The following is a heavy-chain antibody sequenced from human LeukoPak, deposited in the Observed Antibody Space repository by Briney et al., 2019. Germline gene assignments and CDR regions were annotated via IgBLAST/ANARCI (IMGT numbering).Heavy chain of an antibody. V-gene: IGHV4-39*01. J-gene: IGHJ4*02. Sequence: SETLSLTCTVSGGSISSSCCYWGWIRQPPGKGLEWIGTIYYSGSTFSNPSFRSRVTISVDMSQNQFSLKLSSVTAADTAVYYCARRLWRTHYFDYWGQGTLVTVSS. CDR1: GGSISSSCCY. CDR2: IYYSGST. D-gene: IGHD3-16*01. CDR3: ARRLWRTHYFDY.